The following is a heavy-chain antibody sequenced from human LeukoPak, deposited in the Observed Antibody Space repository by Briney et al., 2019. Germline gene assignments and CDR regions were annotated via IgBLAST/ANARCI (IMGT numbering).Heavy chain of an antibody. CDR1: GYTFTSYA. J-gene: IGHJ6*03. V-gene: IGHV1-69*13. Sequence: SVKVSCKASGYTFTSYAISWVRQAPGQGLEWMGGIIPIFGTANYAQKFQGRVTITADESTSTAYMELSSLRSEDTAVYYCARDLGYSSSSFDYYYYYMDVWGKGTTVTVSS. CDR2: IIPIFGTA. CDR3: ARDLGYSSSSFDYYYYYMDV. D-gene: IGHD6-6*01.